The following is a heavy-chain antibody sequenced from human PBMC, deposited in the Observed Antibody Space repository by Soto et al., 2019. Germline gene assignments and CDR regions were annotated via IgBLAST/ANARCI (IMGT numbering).Heavy chain of an antibody. D-gene: IGHD5-12*01. CDR2: ISNSGGST. Sequence: EVHLLQSGGDLVQPGGSLRLSCAASGFTFSGYAMSWVRQAPGKGLEWVSGISNSGGSTFYSDSVKGRFTISRDNSENTLYLQMNGLKDEDTAVYFCARDQAGGWISHGYDHWGQGSRVDVSA. CDR3: ARDQAGGWISHGYDH. J-gene: IGHJ4*02. V-gene: IGHV3-23*01. CDR1: GFTFSGYA.